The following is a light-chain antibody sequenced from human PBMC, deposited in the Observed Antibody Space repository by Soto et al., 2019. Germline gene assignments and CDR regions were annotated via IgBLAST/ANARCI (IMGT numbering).Light chain of an antibody. V-gene: IGKV3-15*01. CDR1: HMVNSK. CDR3: QQYKSRMWT. Sequence: MPQSPSNRFVSPGEEATLSYRASHMVNSKLSCYHEKRGQAPRLLXAGASTSATGSPARFSGSGSGTEFTLIISSLQSEYSAVYYCQQYKSRMWTFGQGTKVDIK. CDR2: GAS. J-gene: IGKJ1*01.